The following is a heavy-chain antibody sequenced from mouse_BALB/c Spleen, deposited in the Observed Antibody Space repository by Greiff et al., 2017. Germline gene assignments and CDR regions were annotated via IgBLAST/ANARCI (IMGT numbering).Heavy chain of an antibody. D-gene: IGHD2-1*01. J-gene: IGHJ4*01. CDR2: IYPGNSDT. CDR3: TRLTYGNSYAMDY. V-gene: IGHV1-5*01. Sequence: VQLQQSGTVLARPGASVKMSCKASGYTFTSYWMHWVKQRPGQGLEWIGAIYPGNSDTSYNQKFKGKAKLTAVTSTSTAYMELSSLTNEDSAVYYCTRLTYGNSYAMDYWGQGTSVTVSS. CDR1: GYTFTSYW.